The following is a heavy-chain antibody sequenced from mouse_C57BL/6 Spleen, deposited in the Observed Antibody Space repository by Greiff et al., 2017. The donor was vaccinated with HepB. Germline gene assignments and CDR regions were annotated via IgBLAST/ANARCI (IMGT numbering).Heavy chain of an antibody. CDR2: IRNKANGYTT. Sequence: EVNVVDSGGGLVQPGGSLSLSCAASGFTFTDYYMSWVRQPPGKALEWLGFIRNKANGYTTEYSASVKGRFTISRDNSQCILYLQMNALRAEDSATYYGAYTGPYSNYLFYAMDYWGQGTSVTVSS. J-gene: IGHJ4*01. CDR1: GFTFTDYY. V-gene: IGHV7-3*01. CDR3: AYTGPYSNYLFYAMDY. D-gene: IGHD2-5*01.